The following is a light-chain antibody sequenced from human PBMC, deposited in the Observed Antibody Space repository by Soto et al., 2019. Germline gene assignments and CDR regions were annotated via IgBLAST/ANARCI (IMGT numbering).Light chain of an antibody. Sequence: QSVLTQPRSVSGSPGQSVAISCTGTSSDVGGYNYVSWYQQHPGKAPKLIIYDVTKRPSGVPDRFSGSSSGNTASLTISGLQAEDEADYFCCSYTDSSNYVFGTGTKVTVL. J-gene: IGLJ1*01. CDR1: SSDVGGYNY. CDR2: DVT. CDR3: CSYTDSSNYV. V-gene: IGLV2-11*01.